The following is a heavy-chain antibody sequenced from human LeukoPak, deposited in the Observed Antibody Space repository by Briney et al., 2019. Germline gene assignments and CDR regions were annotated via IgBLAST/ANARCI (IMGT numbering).Heavy chain of an antibody. CDR2: IWYDGSNK. D-gene: IGHD6-6*01. V-gene: IGHV3-33*06. CDR3: AKGPDSSSSP. CDR1: GFTFSSYG. Sequence: PGRSLRLSCAASGFTFSSYGMHWVRQAPGKGLEWVAVIWYDGSNKYYADSVKGRFTISRDNSKNTLYLQMNSLRAEDTAVYYCAKGPDSSSSPWGQGTLVTVSS. J-gene: IGHJ5*02.